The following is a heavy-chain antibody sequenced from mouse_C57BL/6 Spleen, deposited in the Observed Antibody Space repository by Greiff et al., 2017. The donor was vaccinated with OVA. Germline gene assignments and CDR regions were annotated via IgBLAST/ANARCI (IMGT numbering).Heavy chain of an antibody. V-gene: IGHV5-17*01. Sequence: EVNVVESGGGLVKPGGSLKLSCAASGFTFSDYGMHWVRQAPEKGLEWVAYISSGSSTIYYADTVKGRFTISRDNAKNTLFLQMTSLRSEDTAMYYCARANYGKDAMDYWGQGTSVTVSS. CDR1: GFTFSDYG. J-gene: IGHJ4*01. CDR3: ARANYGKDAMDY. CDR2: ISSGSSTI. D-gene: IGHD1-1*01.